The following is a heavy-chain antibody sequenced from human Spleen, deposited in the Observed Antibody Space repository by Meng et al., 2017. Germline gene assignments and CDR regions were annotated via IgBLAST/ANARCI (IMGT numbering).Heavy chain of an antibody. J-gene: IGHJ4*02. CDR1: GGSFSDYY. Sequence: SETLSLTCVVSGGSFSDYYWSWIRQPPGKGLEWIGEINHSGSTNYNPSLESRATISEDTSQNNLSLKLSSVTAANSAVYYCARGPTTKAHDFDYWGQGTLVTVSS. V-gene: IGHV4-34*01. CDR3: ARGPTTKAHDFDY. CDR2: INHSGST. D-gene: IGHD4-11*01.